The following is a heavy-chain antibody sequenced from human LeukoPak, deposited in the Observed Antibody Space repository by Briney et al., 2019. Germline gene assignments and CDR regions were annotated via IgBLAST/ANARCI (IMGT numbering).Heavy chain of an antibody. CDR3: ALKIKADPGPEEAG. CDR1: GFSLSTSGMC. D-gene: IGHD1-14*01. CDR2: IDWDDDK. Sequence: SGPALVKPTQTLTLTCTFSGFSLSTSGMCVSWIRQPPGKALEWLARIDWDDDKYYSTSLKTRLTISKDTSKNQVVLTMTNMDPVDTATYYGALKIKADPGPEEAGWGQGTLVTSSS. J-gene: IGHJ4*02. V-gene: IGHV2-70*11.